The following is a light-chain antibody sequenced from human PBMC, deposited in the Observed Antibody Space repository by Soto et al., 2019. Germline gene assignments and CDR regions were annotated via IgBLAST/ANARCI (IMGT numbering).Light chain of an antibody. CDR2: EGS. CDR3: CLYAGSGTPVV. J-gene: IGLJ2*01. CDR1: SSDVGSYNL. V-gene: IGLV2-23*01. Sequence: QSALTQPASVSGSPGQSITISCTGTSSDVGSYNLVSWYRQHPGNGPKLMLYEGSKRPSGVSNRFSGSRSGNTASLTISGLEAEDEADYNWCLYAGSGTPVVLGGGTKLTVL.